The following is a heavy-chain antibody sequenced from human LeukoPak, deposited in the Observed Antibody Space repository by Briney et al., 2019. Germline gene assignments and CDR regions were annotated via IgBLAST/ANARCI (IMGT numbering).Heavy chain of an antibody. Sequence: GGSLRLSCAASGFTFSRYWMHWVRQAPGKGLVWVSRINSDGSSTNYADSVKGRFTISRDNAKNTLYLLMNSLRVEDTAVYYCASSSGGFNWFDPWGHGTLVTVSS. CDR2: INSDGSST. CDR1: GFTFSRYW. J-gene: IGHJ5*02. D-gene: IGHD6-19*01. CDR3: ASSSGGFNWFDP. V-gene: IGHV3-74*01.